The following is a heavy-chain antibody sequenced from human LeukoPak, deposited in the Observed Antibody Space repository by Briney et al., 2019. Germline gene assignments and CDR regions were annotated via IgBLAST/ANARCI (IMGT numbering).Heavy chain of an antibody. CDR3: ARGGGHVYSPNWFDP. J-gene: IGHJ5*02. CDR1: GFTFSSYS. Sequence: GGSLRLSCAASGFTFSSYSMNWVRQAPGKGLEWVSYISSSSSTIYYADSVKGRFTISRDNAKNSLYLQMNSLRAEDTAVYYCARGGGHVYSPNWFDPWGQGTLVTVSS. CDR2: ISSSSSTI. V-gene: IGHV3-48*01. D-gene: IGHD5/OR15-5a*01.